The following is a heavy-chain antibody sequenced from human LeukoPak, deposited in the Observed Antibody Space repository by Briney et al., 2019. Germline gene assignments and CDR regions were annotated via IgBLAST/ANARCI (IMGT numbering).Heavy chain of an antibody. CDR3: ARVFYGDYIRWFDP. V-gene: IGHV4-61*05. D-gene: IGHD4-17*01. CDR1: GGSIRSTNYY. Sequence: SETLSLTCTVSGGSIRSTNYYWSWIRQDPAKGLEWIGYIYHSGSTYYNPSLKSRVTISVDKSKNQFSLKLSSVTAADTAVYYCARVFYGDYIRWFDPWGQGTLVTVSS. CDR2: IYHSGST. J-gene: IGHJ5*02.